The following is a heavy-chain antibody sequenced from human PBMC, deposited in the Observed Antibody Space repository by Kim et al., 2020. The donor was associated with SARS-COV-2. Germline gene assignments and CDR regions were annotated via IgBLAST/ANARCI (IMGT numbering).Heavy chain of an antibody. CDR3: AREAGVLLWFGGVDY. J-gene: IGHJ4*02. Sequence: KFQDRVPITRNTSASTAYMELSSLRSEDTAVYYCAREAGVLLWFGGVDYWGQGTLVTVSS. V-gene: IGHV1-3*01. D-gene: IGHD3-10*01.